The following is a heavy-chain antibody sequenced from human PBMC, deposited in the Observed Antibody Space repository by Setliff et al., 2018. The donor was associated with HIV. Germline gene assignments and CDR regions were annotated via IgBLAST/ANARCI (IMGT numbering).Heavy chain of an antibody. CDR1: GFTFSTYA. CDR3: VRQVSYYHFYMDV. J-gene: IGHJ6*03. CDR2: ISSSGGTT. D-gene: IGHD6-6*01. V-gene: IGHV3-23*01. Sequence: PGGSLRLSCAASGFTFSTYAMTWVRQAPGKGLEWVSSISSSGGTTYFADTVKGRFTISRDNSKNTLYLQMNSLRAEDTAVYYCVRQVSYYHFYMDVWGKGTTVTV.